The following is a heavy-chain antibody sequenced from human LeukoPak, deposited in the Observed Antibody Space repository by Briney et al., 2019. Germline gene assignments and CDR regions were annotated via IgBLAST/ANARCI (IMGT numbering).Heavy chain of an antibody. CDR1: GFTVSSNY. CDR3: AREALGGGGY. CDR2: IYSSGST. Sequence: PGGSLRLSCAASGFTVSSNYMSWVRQAPGKGLEWVSIIYSSGSTYYADSVKGRFTISRDNSKNTLYLQMNSLRAEDTAVYHCAREALGGGGYWGQGTLVTGSS. J-gene: IGHJ4*02. V-gene: IGHV3-66*01. D-gene: IGHD3-10*01.